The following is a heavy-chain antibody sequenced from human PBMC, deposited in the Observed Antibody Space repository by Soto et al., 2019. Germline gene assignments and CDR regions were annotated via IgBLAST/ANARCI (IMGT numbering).Heavy chain of an antibody. CDR3: AKISSIVGDTIDAFDI. CDR2: ISYDGSNK. V-gene: IGHV3-30*18. D-gene: IGHD1-26*01. CDR1: GFTLSSYG. J-gene: IGHJ3*02. Sequence: QAGGSLRFSGAAAGFTLSSYGMHWVRQAPGRGLEWVAVISYDGSNKYYADSVKGRFTISRDNSKNTLYLQMNSLRAEDTAVYYCAKISSIVGDTIDAFDIWGQGTLVTVSS.